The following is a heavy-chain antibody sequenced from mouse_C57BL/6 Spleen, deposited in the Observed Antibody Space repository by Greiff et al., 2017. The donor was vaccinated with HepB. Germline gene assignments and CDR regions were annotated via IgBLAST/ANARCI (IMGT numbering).Heavy chain of an antibody. CDR2: IYPSDSET. Sequence: QVQLQQPGAELVRPGSSVKLSCKASGYTFTSYWMDWVKQRPGQGLEWIGNIYPSDSETHYNQKFKDKATLTVDKSSSTAYMQLSSLTSEDSAVYYCARWRGFGYDDYFDYWGQGTTLTVSS. D-gene: IGHD2-2*01. J-gene: IGHJ2*01. V-gene: IGHV1-61*01. CDR3: ARWRGFGYDDYFDY. CDR1: GYTFTSYW.